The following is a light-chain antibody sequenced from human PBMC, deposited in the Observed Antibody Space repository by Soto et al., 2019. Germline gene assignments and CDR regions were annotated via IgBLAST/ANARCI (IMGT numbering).Light chain of an antibody. Sequence: DIQMTQSPSSLSASVGDRVTITCRASQSIDTFLNWYQHKPGKAPKLLIYDASTLQSGVPSRFSGSGSGRDFPLTITRLQPEDFATYYCQQSYSSSATIFGQGTKVDIK. V-gene: IGKV1-39*01. CDR1: QSIDTF. J-gene: IGKJ2*01. CDR2: DAS. CDR3: QQSYSSSATI.